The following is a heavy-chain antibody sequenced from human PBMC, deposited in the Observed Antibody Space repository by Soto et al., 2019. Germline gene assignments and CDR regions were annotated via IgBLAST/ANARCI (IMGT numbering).Heavy chain of an antibody. Sequence: GGSLRLSCAASGFTFSSYGMHWVRQAPGKGLEWVAVISYDGSNKYYADSVKGRFTISRDNSKNTLYLQMNGLRAEDTAVYYCAKAPVEMATIVLWYFDYWGQGTLVTVSS. CDR2: ISYDGSNK. CDR1: GFTFSSYG. D-gene: IGHD5-12*01. J-gene: IGHJ4*02. V-gene: IGHV3-30*18. CDR3: AKAPVEMATIVLWYFDY.